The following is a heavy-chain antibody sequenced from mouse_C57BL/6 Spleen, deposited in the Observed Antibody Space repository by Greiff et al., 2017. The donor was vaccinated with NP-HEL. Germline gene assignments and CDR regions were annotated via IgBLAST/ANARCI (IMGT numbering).Heavy chain of an antibody. D-gene: IGHD2-2*01. CDR2: ISSGGSYT. CDR1: GFTFSSYG. V-gene: IGHV5-6*02. Sequence: EVKLVESGGDLVKPGGSLKLSCAASGFTFSSYGMSWVRQTPDKRLEWVATISSGGSYTYYPDSVKGRFTISRDNAKNTLYLQMSSLKAEDTAMYYCARHEDGYGDYWGQGTTLTVSS. CDR3: ARHEDGYGDY. J-gene: IGHJ2*01.